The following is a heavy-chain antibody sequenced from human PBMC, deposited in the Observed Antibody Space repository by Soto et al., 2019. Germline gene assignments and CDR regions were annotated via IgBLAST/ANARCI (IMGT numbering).Heavy chain of an antibody. J-gene: IGHJ4*02. CDR2: ISYDGSNK. CDR3: AKESYGDYGYFDY. V-gene: IGHV3-30*18. Sequence: SLRLSCAASGFTFSSYGMHWVRQAPGKGLEWVAVISYDGSNKYYADSVKGRFTISRDNSKNTLYLQMNSLRAEDTAVYYCAKESYGDYGYFDYWGQGTLVTVSS. D-gene: IGHD4-17*01. CDR1: GFTFSSYG.